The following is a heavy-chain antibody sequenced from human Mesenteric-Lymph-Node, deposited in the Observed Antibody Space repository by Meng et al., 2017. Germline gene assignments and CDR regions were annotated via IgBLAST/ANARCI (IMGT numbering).Heavy chain of an antibody. CDR3: AKNYGSGSYLPWFDY. J-gene: IGHJ4*02. CDR2: ISWNSGSI. V-gene: IGHV3-9*01. CDR1: GFTFDDYA. Sequence: GGSLRLSCAASGFTFDDYAMHWVRQAPGKGLEWVSGISWNSGSIGYADSAKGRFTISRDNAKNSLYLQMNSLRAEDTALYYCAKNYGSGSYLPWFDYWGQGTLVTVSS. D-gene: IGHD3-10*01.